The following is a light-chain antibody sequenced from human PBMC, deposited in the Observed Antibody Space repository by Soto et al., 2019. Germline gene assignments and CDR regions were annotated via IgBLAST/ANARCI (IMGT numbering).Light chain of an antibody. Sequence: EIVLTQSPATLSLSPGERATLSCRASQSVSSYLAWYQQKPGQAPRLLIYDASTRATGIPATFRGSGSGTDVAPAISSLEPEDFAVYYCQERSNWPLTFGGGTKVEIK. CDR2: DAS. CDR3: QERSNWPLT. V-gene: IGKV3-11*01. J-gene: IGKJ4*01. CDR1: QSVSSY.